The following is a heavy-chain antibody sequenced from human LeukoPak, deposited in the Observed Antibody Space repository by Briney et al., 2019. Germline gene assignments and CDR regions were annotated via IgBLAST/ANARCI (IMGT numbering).Heavy chain of an antibody. V-gene: IGHV1-24*01. Sequence: ASVKVSCKPSGYTFTSYDINWVRQGTGQGLEWMGGFVPEDDETIYAQSFQGRVTMTEDTSTDTAYMELSSLRSEDTAMYYCATIAPGDLFDSWGQGTLVTVSS. CDR1: GYTFTSYD. J-gene: IGHJ4*02. CDR3: ATIAPGDLFDS. CDR2: FVPEDDET. D-gene: IGHD7-27*01.